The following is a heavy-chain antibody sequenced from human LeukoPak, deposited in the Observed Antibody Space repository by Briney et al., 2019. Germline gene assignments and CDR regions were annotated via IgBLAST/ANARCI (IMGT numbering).Heavy chain of an antibody. Sequence: GGSLRLSCAASGFTFSSYTMSWVRQAPGKGLEWVSGVSGSGGNIHYADSVKGRFTISRDNSENTLYLQMNSLRAEDTAVYYCVRGGSTHFQHWGQGTLVTVSS. J-gene: IGHJ1*01. CDR3: VRGGSTHFQH. CDR1: GFTFSSYT. CDR2: VSGSGGNI. V-gene: IGHV3-23*01. D-gene: IGHD3-16*01.